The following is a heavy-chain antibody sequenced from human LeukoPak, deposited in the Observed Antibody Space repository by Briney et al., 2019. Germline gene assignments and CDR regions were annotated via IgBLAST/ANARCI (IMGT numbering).Heavy chain of an antibody. CDR1: GYTFTSYY. Sequence: AASVKVSCTASGYTFTSYYMHWVRQAPGQGLEWMGIINPSGGSTSYAQKFQGRVTMTRDMSTSTVYMELSSLRSEDTAVYYCAREDVVVVPAAMSINRRRTYNWFDPWGQGTLVTVSS. CDR2: INPSGGST. D-gene: IGHD2-2*01. CDR3: AREDVVVVPAAMSINRRRTYNWFDP. V-gene: IGHV1-46*01. J-gene: IGHJ5*02.